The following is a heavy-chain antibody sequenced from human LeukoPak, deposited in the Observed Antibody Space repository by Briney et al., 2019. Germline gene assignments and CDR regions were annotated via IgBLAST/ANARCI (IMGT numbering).Heavy chain of an antibody. CDR2: IYASGIS. Sequence: SETLSLTCTFSGGSISSYYWNWIRQPAGKGMEWIGRIYASGISNYNPSLKSRVTTSVDTFKNQFSLKLNSVTAADTAVYYCAGAPPVAAPYYFHYWGQGTLVTVSS. CDR1: GGSISSYY. V-gene: IGHV4-4*07. D-gene: IGHD6-19*01. CDR3: AGAPPVAAPYYFHY. J-gene: IGHJ4*02.